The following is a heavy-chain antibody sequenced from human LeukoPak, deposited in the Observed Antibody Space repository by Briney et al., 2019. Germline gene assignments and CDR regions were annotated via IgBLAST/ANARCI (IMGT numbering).Heavy chain of an antibody. D-gene: IGHD3-3*01. CDR2: ISAYNGNT. CDR3: AREGNGYDFWSGYSPNDY. Sequence: ASVKVSCKASGYTFTGYYMHWVRQAPGQGLEWMGWISAYNGNTNYAQKLQGRVTMTTDTSTSTAYMELRSLRSDDTAVYYCAREGNGYDFWSGYSPNDYWGQGTLVTVSS. J-gene: IGHJ4*02. CDR1: GYTFTGYY. V-gene: IGHV1-18*04.